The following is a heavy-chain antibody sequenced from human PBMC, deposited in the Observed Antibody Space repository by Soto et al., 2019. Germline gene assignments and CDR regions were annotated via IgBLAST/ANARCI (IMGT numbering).Heavy chain of an antibody. CDR3: ARVKSSGWYIFDY. CDR1: GGSISSYY. Sequence: SETLSLTCTVSGGSISSYYWSWIRQPPGKGLEWIGYIYYSGSTNYNPSLKSRVTISVDTSKNQFSLKLSSVTAAGTAVYYCARVKSSGWYIFDYWGQGTLVTVS. J-gene: IGHJ4*02. CDR2: IYYSGST. V-gene: IGHV4-59*01. D-gene: IGHD6-19*01.